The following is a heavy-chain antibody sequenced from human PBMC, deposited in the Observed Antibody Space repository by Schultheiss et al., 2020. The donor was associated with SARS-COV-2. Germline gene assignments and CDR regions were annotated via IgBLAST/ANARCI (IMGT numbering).Heavy chain of an antibody. V-gene: IGHV1-58*01. D-gene: IGHD2-21*02. J-gene: IGHJ4*02. CDR1: GFTFTSSA. Sequence: SVKVSCKASGFTFTSSAVQWVRQARGQRLEWIGWIVVGSGNTNYAQKFQERVTITRDMSTSTAYMELSSLRSEDTAVYYCARGDCGGDCYTDYWGQGTLVTVSS. CDR3: ARGDCGGDCYTDY. CDR2: IVVGSGNT.